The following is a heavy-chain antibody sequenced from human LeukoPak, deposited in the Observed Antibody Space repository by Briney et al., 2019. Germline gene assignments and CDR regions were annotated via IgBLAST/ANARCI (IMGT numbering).Heavy chain of an antibody. CDR3: ARDYKGFNYMDV. Sequence: GGSLRLSCAASGFIFSSYAMSWVRQAPGKGLEWVGRTRNKANSYTTEYAASVKGRFTISRDDSKNSLYLQMNSLKTEDTAVYYCARDYKGFNYMDVWGKGTTVTVSS. D-gene: IGHD3-10*01. J-gene: IGHJ6*03. CDR2: TRNKANSYTT. V-gene: IGHV3-72*01. CDR1: GFIFSSYA.